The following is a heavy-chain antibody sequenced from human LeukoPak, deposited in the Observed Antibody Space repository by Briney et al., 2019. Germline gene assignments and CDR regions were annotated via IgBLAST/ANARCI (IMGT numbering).Heavy chain of an antibody. CDR3: ARDYYDSRGEAFDI. CDR2: IFYVGST. CDR1: GDSIGSHF. J-gene: IGHJ3*02. V-gene: IGHV4-59*11. D-gene: IGHD3-22*01. Sequence: SETLSLTCTVSGDSIGSHFWSWIRQPPGKGLEWIGYIFYVGSTNYNPSLKSRVTISVDTSKNQFSLKLNSVTAADTAVYYCARDYYDSRGEAFDIWGQGTMVTVSS.